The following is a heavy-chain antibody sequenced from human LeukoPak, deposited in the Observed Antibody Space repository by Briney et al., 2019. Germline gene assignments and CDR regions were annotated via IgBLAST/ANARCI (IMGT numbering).Heavy chain of an antibody. CDR2: ISYDGSNK. J-gene: IGHJ6*02. CDR3: ARIYDSSGYYPWYYYGMDV. D-gene: IGHD3-22*01. CDR1: GFTFSSYA. Sequence: GRSLRLSCAASGFTFSSYAMHWVRQAPGKGLEWVAVISYDGSNKYYADSVKGRFTISRDNSKNTLYLQMNSLRAEDTAVYYCARIYDSSGYYPWYYYGMDVWGQGTTVTVSS. V-gene: IGHV3-30-3*01.